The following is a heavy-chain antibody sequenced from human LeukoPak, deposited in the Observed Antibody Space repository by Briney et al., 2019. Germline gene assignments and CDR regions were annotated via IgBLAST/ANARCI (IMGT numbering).Heavy chain of an antibody. CDR2: MSNDGDNK. J-gene: IGHJ6*02. D-gene: IGHD6-19*01. V-gene: IGHV3-30*18. Sequence: GGSLRLSCEASGFSFSSHGMHWVRQAPGKGLEWLALMSNDGDNKDYADSVKGRFTISRDNSKNTLYLQMNSLTTEDTALYYCAKDPSSGWYRWSMDVWGQGTTVTVSS. CDR3: AKDPSSGWYRWSMDV. CDR1: GFSFSSHG.